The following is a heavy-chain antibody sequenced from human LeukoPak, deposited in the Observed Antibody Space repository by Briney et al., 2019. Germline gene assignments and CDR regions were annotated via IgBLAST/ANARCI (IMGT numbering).Heavy chain of an antibody. J-gene: IGHJ4*02. CDR1: GFTFSTYW. V-gene: IGHV3-7*05. CDR2: IKQDGSAK. Sequence: GGSLRLSCAASGFTFSTYWMTWVRQAPGKGLEWVANIKQDGSAKYYVDSVKGRFTISRDNVENSLDLQMNSLRAEDTAVYYCARGNSVAGTDISYWGQGTLVTVSS. CDR3: ARGNSVAGTDISY. D-gene: IGHD6-19*01.